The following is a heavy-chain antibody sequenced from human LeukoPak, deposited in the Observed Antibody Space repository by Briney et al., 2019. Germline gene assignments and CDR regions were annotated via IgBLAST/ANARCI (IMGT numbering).Heavy chain of an antibody. V-gene: IGHV1-46*01. J-gene: IGHJ4*02. CDR1: GYTLTIYY. Sequence: ASVKVSCKASGYTLTIYYIHWVRQAPGQGLEWMGIINPSGGSTSYSEKFQGRVTMTRDTSTSTVYMELSSLRSEDTAVYYWARARIFDYWGQGTLVTVSS. CDR2: INPSGGST. CDR3: ARARIFDY.